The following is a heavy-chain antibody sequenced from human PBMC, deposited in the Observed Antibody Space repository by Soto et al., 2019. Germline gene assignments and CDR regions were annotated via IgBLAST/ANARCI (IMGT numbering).Heavy chain of an antibody. CDR3: ARSRNSAVADSFDF. CDR2: ISRDGSHK. V-gene: IGHV3-30*04. Sequence: GGSLRLSCAASGFTFRNYAIHWVRQAPGKGLEWVAVISRDGSHKYYLDSVKGRFTISRDNSKDTVNLLMNSLRDDDSAMYYCARSRNSAVADSFDFWGQGTLVTCSS. J-gene: IGHJ4*02. CDR1: GFTFRNYA. D-gene: IGHD1-26*01.